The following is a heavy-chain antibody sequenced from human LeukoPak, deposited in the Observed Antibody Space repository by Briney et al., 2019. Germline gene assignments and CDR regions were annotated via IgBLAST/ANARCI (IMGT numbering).Heavy chain of an antibody. CDR3: ARESSVKDFDY. J-gene: IGHJ4*02. V-gene: IGHV3-48*01. CDR1: GFTFSSYS. CDR2: ISSSSSTI. Sequence: GGSLRLSCAASGFTFSSYSMNWVRQAPGKGLEWVSYISSSSSTIYYADSVKGRFTISRDNAKNSPYLQMNSLRAEDTAVYYCARESSVKDFDYWGQGTLVTVSS. D-gene: IGHD2-2*01.